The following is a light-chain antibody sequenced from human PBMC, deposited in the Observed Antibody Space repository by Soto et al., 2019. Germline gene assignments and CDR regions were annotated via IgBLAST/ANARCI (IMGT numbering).Light chain of an antibody. V-gene: IGLV2-14*01. CDR2: EVT. CDR3: SSSTSSGTVL. J-gene: IGLJ3*02. Sequence: QSALTQPASVSGSPGRSITMSCAGTSSDVGDSKYVSWYQHHPGKAPKLIIYEVTNRPSGVSNRFSGSKSGNTASLTISGLQAEDDADYYCSSSTSSGTVLFGGGTKLTVL. CDR1: SSDVGDSKY.